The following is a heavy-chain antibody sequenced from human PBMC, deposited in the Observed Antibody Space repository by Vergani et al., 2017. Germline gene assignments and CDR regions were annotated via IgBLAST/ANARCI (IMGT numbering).Heavy chain of an antibody. V-gene: IGHV4-61*01. CDR2: IYYSGST. J-gene: IGHJ6*02. Sequence: QVQLQESGPGLVKPSETLFLTCTVSGGSVSSGSYYWSWIQQPPGKGLEWIGYIYYSGSTNYNPSLKSRVTISVDTSMNQFSLKLSSVTAADTAVYYCAIVVSTATVVTPGGNYYYYGMDVWGQGTTVTVSS. D-gene: IGHD4-23*01. CDR3: AIVVSTATVVTPGGNYYYYGMDV. CDR1: GGSVSSGSYY.